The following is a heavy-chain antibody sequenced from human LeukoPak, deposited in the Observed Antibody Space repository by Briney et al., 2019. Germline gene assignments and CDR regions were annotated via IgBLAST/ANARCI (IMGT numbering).Heavy chain of an antibody. V-gene: IGHV3-21*01. Sequence: AGGSLRLSCAASGFTFSSYIMNWVRQAPGKGLEWVSSISSSSSYIYYADSVKGRFTISRDNAKISLYLQMNSLRDEDTAVYYCARDPGRDYDDSSGSYFNYWAQGTLVTVSS. J-gene: IGHJ4*02. CDR3: ARDPGRDYDDSSGSYFNY. CDR2: ISSSSSYI. CDR1: GFTFSSYI. D-gene: IGHD3-22*01.